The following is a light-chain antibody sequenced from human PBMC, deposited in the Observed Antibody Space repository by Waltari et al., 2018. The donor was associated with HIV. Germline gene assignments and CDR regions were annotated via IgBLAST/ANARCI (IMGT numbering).Light chain of an antibody. J-gene: IGLJ2*01. Sequence: QSALTQPPSASGSPGQSVTISCPGTSSDIGGYKYVSWYQPHPGKAPKLIIYEVTKRPSGLPNRFSGSKSGNTASLTVSGLQAEDEADYYCVSYAGSNTVIFGGGTKLTVL. CDR3: VSYAGSNTVI. CDR1: SSDIGGYKY. V-gene: IGLV2-8*01. CDR2: EVT.